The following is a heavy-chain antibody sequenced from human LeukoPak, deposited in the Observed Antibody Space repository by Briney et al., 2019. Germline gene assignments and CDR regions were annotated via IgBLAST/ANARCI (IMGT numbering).Heavy chain of an antibody. CDR2: ISSSGSNI. V-gene: IGHV3-48*03. D-gene: IGHD1-1*01. CDR1: VFTPTTIE. CDR3: ASGDVGTNAFDI. J-gene: IGHJ4*02. Sequence: RGSLRDSRAHSVFTPTTIEINWVRQAPGKGLEWVSYISSSGSNIYYADSVKGRFTISRDNAKNSLYLQINSLRVEDTAVYYYASGDVGTNAFDIWGQGTLVTVSS.